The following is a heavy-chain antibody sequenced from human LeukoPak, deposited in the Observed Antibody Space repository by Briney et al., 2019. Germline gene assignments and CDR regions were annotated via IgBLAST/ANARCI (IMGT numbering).Heavy chain of an antibody. V-gene: IGHV4-39*01. CDR2: IYYSGST. J-gene: IGHJ6*02. D-gene: IGHD3-3*01. CDR3: ASRLGSGMDV. Sequence: PSETLSLTCTVSGGSISSSSYYWGWIRQPPGKGLEWIGSIYYSGSTYYDPSLKSRVTISVDTSKNQFSLKLSSVTAADTAVYYCASRLGSGMDVWGQGTTVTVSS. CDR1: GGSISSSSYY.